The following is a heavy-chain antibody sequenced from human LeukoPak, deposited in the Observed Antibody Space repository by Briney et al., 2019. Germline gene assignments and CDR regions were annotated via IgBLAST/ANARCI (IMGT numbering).Heavy chain of an antibody. V-gene: IGHV1-2*06. J-gene: IGHJ3*02. Sequence: GASVKVSCKASGYTFTGYYMHWVRQAPGQGLEWMGRINPNSGGTNYAQKFQGRVTMTRDTSISTAYMELSRLRSDDTAVYYCARVRVVVARNACDIWGQGTMVTVSS. CDR3: ARVRVVVARNACDI. CDR2: INPNSGGT. CDR1: GYTFTGYY. D-gene: IGHD2-15*01.